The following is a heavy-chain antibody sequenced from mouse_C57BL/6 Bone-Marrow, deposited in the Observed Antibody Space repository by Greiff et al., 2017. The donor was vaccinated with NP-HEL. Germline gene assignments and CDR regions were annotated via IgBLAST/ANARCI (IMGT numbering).Heavy chain of an antibody. Sequence: QVQLQQSGPELVKPGASVKISCKASGYAFSSSWMNWVKQRPGKGLEWIGRIYPGDGDTNYNGKLKGKATLTADKSSSTAYMQLSSLTSEDSAVYFCASYYYGSSYWYFDVWGTGTTVTVSS. CDR3: ASYYYGSSYWYFDV. J-gene: IGHJ1*03. D-gene: IGHD1-1*01. V-gene: IGHV1-82*01. CDR2: IYPGDGDT. CDR1: GYAFSSSW.